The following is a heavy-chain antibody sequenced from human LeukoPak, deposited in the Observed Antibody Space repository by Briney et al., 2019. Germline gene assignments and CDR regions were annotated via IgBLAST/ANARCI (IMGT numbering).Heavy chain of an antibody. CDR2: ISGSGGST. CDR1: GLTFSSYG. J-gene: IGHJ4*02. CDR3: AKDLSLGLAPNYFDY. D-gene: IGHD3/OR15-3a*01. V-gene: IGHV3-23*01. Sequence: GGSLRLSCAASGLTFSSYGMSWVRQAPGKGLEWVSAISGSGGSTYYADSVKGRFTISRDNSKNTLYLQMNSLRAEDTAVYYCAKDLSLGLAPNYFDYWGQGTLVTVSS.